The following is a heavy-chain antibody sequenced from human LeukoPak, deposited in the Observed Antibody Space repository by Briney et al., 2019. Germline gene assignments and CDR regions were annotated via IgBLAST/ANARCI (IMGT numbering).Heavy chain of an antibody. D-gene: IGHD3-16*02. CDR2: IYPGDSDT. V-gene: IGHV5-51*01. J-gene: IGHJ4*02. Sequence: GESLKISCKGSGYSFTSYWIGWVRQMPGKGLEWMGIIYPGDSDTRYSPSFQGQVTISADKSISAAYLQWRSLKASDTAMYYGARRAYDYVWGSYQGIDYWGQGTLVTVSS. CDR1: GYSFTSYW. CDR3: ARRAYDYVWGSYQGIDY.